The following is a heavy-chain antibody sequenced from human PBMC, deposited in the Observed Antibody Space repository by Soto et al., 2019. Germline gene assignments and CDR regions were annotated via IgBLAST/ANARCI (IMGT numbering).Heavy chain of an antibody. CDR3: AKDGVDYDILTGYYKGAYYFDY. V-gene: IGHV3-23*01. J-gene: IGHJ4*02. Sequence: SLRLSCAASGVTFSSSAMSWVRQAPGKGLEWVSAISGSGGSTYYADSVKGRFTISRDNSKNTLYLQMNSLRAEDTAVYYCAKDGVDYDILTGYYKGAYYFDYWGQG. CDR1: GVTFSSSA. CDR2: ISGSGGST. D-gene: IGHD3-9*01.